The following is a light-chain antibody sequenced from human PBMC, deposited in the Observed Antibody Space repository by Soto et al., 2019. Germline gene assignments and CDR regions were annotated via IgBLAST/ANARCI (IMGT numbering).Light chain of an antibody. CDR3: AAWDVSLNGRV. Sequence: QSVLTQPPSASGTPGQRVTISCSGSSSNIGSNTVNWYQQLPGTAPKLLIYSNNQRPSGVPDRFSGSMSGTSASLAISGLQSEDEADYYCAAWDVSLNGRVFGGGTKLTVL. CDR1: SSNIGSNT. V-gene: IGLV1-44*01. J-gene: IGLJ3*02. CDR2: SNN.